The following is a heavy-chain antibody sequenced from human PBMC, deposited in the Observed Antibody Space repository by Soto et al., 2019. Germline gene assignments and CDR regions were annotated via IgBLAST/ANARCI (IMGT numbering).Heavy chain of an antibody. CDR2: INAGNGNT. D-gene: IGHD6-19*01. V-gene: IGHV1-3*01. J-gene: IGHJ4*02. Sequence: ASVKVSCKASGYTFTSSAMHWVRQAPGQRLEWMGWINAGNGNTKYSRRLQGRVTITKDTSASTADMELSGLTSEDTALYYCAKSKGGWTLDFWGQGTLVTVSS. CDR3: AKSKGGWTLDF. CDR1: GYTFTSSA.